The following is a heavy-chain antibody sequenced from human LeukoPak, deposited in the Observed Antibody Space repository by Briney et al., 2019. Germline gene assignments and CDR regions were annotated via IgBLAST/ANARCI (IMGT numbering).Heavy chain of an antibody. Sequence: GGSLRLSCAASGVTFSSYSMNWGRQAPGKGLEGVSSISSSSSYIYYADSVKGRFTISRDNAKNSLYLQMNSLRAEDTAVYYCARQVGATTPFDYWGQGTLVTVSS. CDR3: ARQVGATTPFDY. V-gene: IGHV3-21*01. CDR2: ISSSSSYI. D-gene: IGHD1-26*01. CDR1: GVTFSSYS. J-gene: IGHJ4*02.